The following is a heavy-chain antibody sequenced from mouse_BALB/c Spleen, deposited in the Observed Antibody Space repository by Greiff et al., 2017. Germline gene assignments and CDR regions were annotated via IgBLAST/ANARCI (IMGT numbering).Heavy chain of an antibody. CDR1: GFTFSSFG. V-gene: IGHV5-17*02. CDR2: ISSGSSTI. J-gene: IGHJ4*01. CDR3: ARSLRFYAMDY. Sequence: LMESGGGLVQPGGSRKHSCAASGFTFSSFGMHWVRQAPEKGLEWVAYISSGSSTIYYADTVKGRFTISRDNPKNTLFLQMTSLRSEDTAMYYCARSLRFYAMDYWGQGTSVTVSS. D-gene: IGHD1-1*01.